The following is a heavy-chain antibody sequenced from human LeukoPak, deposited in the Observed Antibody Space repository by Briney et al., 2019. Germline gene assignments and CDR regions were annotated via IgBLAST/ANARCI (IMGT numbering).Heavy chain of an antibody. V-gene: IGHV3-48*03. D-gene: IGHD6-19*01. CDR2: ISSSGSTI. CDR3: ARDMGYSSGWYHPSTYYYYGMDV. J-gene: IGHJ6*04. CDR1: GFTFSSYE. Sequence: GGSLRLPCAASGFTFSSYEMNWVRQAPGKGLEWVSYISSSGSTIYYADSVKGRFTISRDNAKNSLYLQMDSLRAEDTAVYYCARDMGYSSGWYHPSTYYYYGMDVWGKGTTVTVSS.